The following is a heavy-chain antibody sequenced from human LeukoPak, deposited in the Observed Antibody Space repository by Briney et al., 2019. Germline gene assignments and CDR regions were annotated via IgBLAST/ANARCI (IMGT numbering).Heavy chain of an antibody. Sequence: GGSLRLSCAASGFTFSSYAMHWVRQAPGKGLEWVASIKTDGSDKYYVDSVKGRFTISRDNAKNSLYLQMNSLRAEDTAVYYCARWNPGYSSDWHIDYWGQGTLVTVSP. D-gene: IGHD6-19*01. CDR3: ARWNPGYSSDWHIDY. CDR1: GFTFSSYA. V-gene: IGHV3-7*01. CDR2: IKTDGSDK. J-gene: IGHJ4*02.